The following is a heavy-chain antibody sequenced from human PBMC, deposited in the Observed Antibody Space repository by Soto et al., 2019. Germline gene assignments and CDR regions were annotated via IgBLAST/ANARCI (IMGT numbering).Heavy chain of an antibody. D-gene: IGHD3-9*01. CDR1: GGSISSYY. Sequence: SETLSLTCTVSGGSISSYYWSWIRQPPGKGLEWIGYIYYSGSTNYNPSLKSRVTISVDTSKDQFSLKLSSVTAADTAVYYCARDNYDILTGNWIIDDYYNGMDVWGQGTTVTVSS. CDR3: ARDNYDILTGNWIIDDYYNGMDV. CDR2: IYYSGST. V-gene: IGHV4-59*01. J-gene: IGHJ6*02.